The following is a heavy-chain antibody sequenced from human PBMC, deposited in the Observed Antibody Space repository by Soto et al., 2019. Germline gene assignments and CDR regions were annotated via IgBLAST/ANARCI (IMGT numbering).Heavy chain of an antibody. CDR2: ISISSSYI. D-gene: IGHD3-9*01. CDR3: AIFGCRYFDWLLEN. V-gene: IGHV3-21*01. Sequence: GGSIRIWYAASGVTCCDYARSWVRQAPWKGVEWVSSISISSSYIYYADLVKCRFTISRDNAKNSLYLQMNRLRAEDKAVYSCAIFGCRYFDWLLENRAQRPLVTLSS. CDR1: GVTCCDYA. J-gene: IGHJ4*02.